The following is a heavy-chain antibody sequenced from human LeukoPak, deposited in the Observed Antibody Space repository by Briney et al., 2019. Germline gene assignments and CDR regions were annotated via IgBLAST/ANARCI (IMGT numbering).Heavy chain of an antibody. CDR3: ARGSPHSSDAFDI. J-gene: IGHJ3*02. CDR1: GFTFSSYS. CDR2: ISSSSSYI. V-gene: IGHV3-21*01. Sequence: GGSLRPSCAASGFTFSSYSMNWVRQAPGKGLEWVSSISSSSSYIYYADSVKGRFTISRDNAKNSLYLQMNSLRAEDTAVYYCARGSPHSSDAFDIWGQGTMVTVSS. D-gene: IGHD6-13*01.